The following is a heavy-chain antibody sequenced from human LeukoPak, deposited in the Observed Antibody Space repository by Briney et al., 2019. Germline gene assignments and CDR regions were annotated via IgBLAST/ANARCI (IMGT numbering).Heavy chain of an antibody. CDR3: ATTYYDSSGYYLPPDY. CDR2: FDPEDGET. D-gene: IGHD3-22*01. J-gene: IGHJ4*02. Sequence: ASVKVSCKVSGYTLTELSVHWVRQAPGKGLEWMGGFDPEDGETIYAQKFQGRVTMTEDTSTDTAYMELSSLRSEDTAVYYCATTYYDSSGYYLPPDYWGQGTLVTVSS. V-gene: IGHV1-24*01. CDR1: GYTLTELS.